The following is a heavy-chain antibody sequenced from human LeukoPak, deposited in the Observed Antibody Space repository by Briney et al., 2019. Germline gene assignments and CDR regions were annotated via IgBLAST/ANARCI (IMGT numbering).Heavy chain of an antibody. Sequence: SETLSLTCTVSGGSISSSSYYWGWIRQPPGKGLAWIGSIYYSGSTYYNPYLKSRVTISVDTSKNQFSLKLSSVTAADTAVYYCASSSITTFGVGYFDYWGQGTLVTVSS. J-gene: IGHJ4*02. CDR1: GGSISSSSYY. CDR2: IYYSGST. V-gene: IGHV4-39*01. CDR3: ASSSITTFGVGYFDY. D-gene: IGHD3-3*01.